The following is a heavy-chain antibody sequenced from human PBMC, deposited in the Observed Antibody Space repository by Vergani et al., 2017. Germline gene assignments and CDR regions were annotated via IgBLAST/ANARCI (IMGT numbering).Heavy chain of an antibody. CDR1: GGSVSSGSYY. D-gene: IGHD5-24*01. J-gene: IGHJ4*02. V-gene: IGHV4-39*01. CDR3: ARASVGMAGNDFDY. Sequence: QVQLQESGPGLVKPSETLSLTCTVSGGSVSSGSYYWSWIRQPPGKGLEWIGSIYYSGSTYYNPSLKSRVTISVDTSKNQFSLKLSSVTAADTAVYYCARASVGMAGNDFDYWGQGTLVTVSS. CDR2: IYYSGST.